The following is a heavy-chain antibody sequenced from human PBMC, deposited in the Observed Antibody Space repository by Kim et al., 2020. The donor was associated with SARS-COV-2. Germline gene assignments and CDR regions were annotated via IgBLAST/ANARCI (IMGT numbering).Heavy chain of an antibody. CDR1: GYTFTSYG. CDR3: ARRRDYDILTGYYGGRYFDY. D-gene: IGHD3-9*01. J-gene: IGHJ4*02. V-gene: IGHV1-18*01. CDR2: ISAYNGNT. Sequence: ASVKVSCKASGYTFTSYGISWVRQAPGQGLEWMGWISAYNGNTNYAQKLQGRVTMTTDTSTSTAYMELRSLRSDDTAVYYCARRRDYDILTGYYGGRYFDYWGQGTLVTVSS.